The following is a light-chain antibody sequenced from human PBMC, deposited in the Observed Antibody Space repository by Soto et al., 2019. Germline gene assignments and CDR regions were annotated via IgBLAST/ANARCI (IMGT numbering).Light chain of an antibody. CDR2: SNN. CDR1: SSNIGSNP. CDR3: ATWDDSLNAWV. V-gene: IGLV1-44*01. Sequence: QLVLTQPPSASGTPGQRVTISCSGSSSNIGSNPVNWYQQLPGTAPKLLIYSNNQRPSGVPDRLSGSKSGTSASLAISGLQSEDEAHYYCATWDDSLNAWVFGGGTKLTVL. J-gene: IGLJ3*02.